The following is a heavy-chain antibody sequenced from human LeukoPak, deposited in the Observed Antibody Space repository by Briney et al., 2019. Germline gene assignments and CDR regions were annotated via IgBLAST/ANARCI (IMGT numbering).Heavy chain of an antibody. V-gene: IGHV1-8*01. CDR3: ARSPPTYYYDSSGYYGDY. CDR2: MNPNSGNT. Sequence: ASVTVSFKASGYTFTSYDINWVRQATGQGLEWMGWMNPNSGNTGYAQKFQGRVTMTRNTSISTAYMELSSLRSEDTAVYYCARSPPTYYYDSSGYYGDYWGQGTLVTVSS. D-gene: IGHD3-22*01. CDR1: GYTFTSYD. J-gene: IGHJ4*02.